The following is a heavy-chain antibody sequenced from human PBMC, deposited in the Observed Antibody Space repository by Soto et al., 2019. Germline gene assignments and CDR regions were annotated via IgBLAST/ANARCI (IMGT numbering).Heavy chain of an antibody. Sequence: LRISGTGSGYLFPRYCVGWVRQMPGKGLEWMGIIYTGDSDTRYSPSFQGQVTISADKSISTAYLQWSSLKASDTAMYYCARVDDNSGCWGQGTLFTGSS. J-gene: IGHJ4*02. V-gene: IGHV5-51*01. CDR1: GYLFPRYC. CDR2: IYTGDSDT. D-gene: IGHD3-22*01. CDR3: ARVDDNSGC.